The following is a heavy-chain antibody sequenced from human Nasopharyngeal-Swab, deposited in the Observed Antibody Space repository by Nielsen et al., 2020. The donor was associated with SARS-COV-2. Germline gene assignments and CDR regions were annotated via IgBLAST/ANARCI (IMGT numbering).Heavy chain of an antibody. Sequence: ASVKVSCKVSGYTLTELFMHWVRQAPGKGLEWMGGFDPEDGETIYAQKFQGRVTMTEDTSTDTAYMELSSLRSEDTAVYYCAFRWWRSSWYGDYWGQGTLVTVSS. CDR1: GYTLTELF. D-gene: IGHD6-13*01. V-gene: IGHV1-24*01. J-gene: IGHJ4*02. CDR2: FDPEDGET. CDR3: AFRWWRSSWYGDY.